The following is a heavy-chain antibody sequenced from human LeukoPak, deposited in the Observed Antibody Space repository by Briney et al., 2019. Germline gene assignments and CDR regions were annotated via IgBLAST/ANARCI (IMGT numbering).Heavy chain of an antibody. J-gene: IGHJ3*01. CDR1: GGSFSSGSYY. CDR2: IYYSGST. CDR3: AQRMVRGVIGH. D-gene: IGHD3-10*01. V-gene: IGHV4-61*01. Sequence: SETLSLTCTVSGGSFSSGSYYWSWIRQPPGKGLEWIGYIYYSGSTNYSPSLKSRVTISVDTSKNQFSLKLSSVTAADTAVYYCAQRMVRGVIGHWGQGTMVTVSS.